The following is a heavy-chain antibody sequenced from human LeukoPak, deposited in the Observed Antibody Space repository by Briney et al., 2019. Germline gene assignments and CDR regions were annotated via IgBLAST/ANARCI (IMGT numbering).Heavy chain of an antibody. CDR3: AKDIDGGNSAY. J-gene: IGHJ4*02. CDR1: GFTFSSYA. Sequence: GGSLRLSCAASGFTFSSYAKSWVRQAPGQGLEWVSAISGSGGSTYYADSVKGRFTISRDNSKNTLYLQMNSLRAEDTAVYYCAKDIDGGNSAYWGQGTLVTVSS. V-gene: IGHV3-23*01. CDR2: ISGSGGST. D-gene: IGHD4-23*01.